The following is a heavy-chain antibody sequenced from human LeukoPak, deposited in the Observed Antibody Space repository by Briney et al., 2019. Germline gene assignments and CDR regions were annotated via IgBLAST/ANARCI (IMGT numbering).Heavy chain of an antibody. Sequence: ASVKVSCKASGYTFTSYGISWVRQAPGQGLEWMGWISAYNGNTNYAQKLQGRVTMTTDTSTSTAYMELRSLRSDDTAVYYCARDEPVLLWFGELGGPYYFDYWGQGTLVTVSS. J-gene: IGHJ4*02. D-gene: IGHD3-10*01. CDR3: ARDEPVLLWFGELGGPYYFDY. CDR2: ISAYNGNT. V-gene: IGHV1-18*01. CDR1: GYTFTSYG.